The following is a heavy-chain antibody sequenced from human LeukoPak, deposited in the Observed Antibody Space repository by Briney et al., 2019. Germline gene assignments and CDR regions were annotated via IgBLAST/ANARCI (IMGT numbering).Heavy chain of an antibody. V-gene: IGHV4-30-4*01. CDR1: GSSVSSSAYY. CDR3: ARENDYGDRILGY. Sequence: NSSQTLSLTCTVSGSSVSSSAYYWAWIRQPPGEGLEWIGHIYYSGSTYYNPSLKSRTTMSVDTSKNQFSLQLNSVTAADTAVYFCARENDYGDRILGYWGQGTLVTVSS. D-gene: IGHD4-17*01. J-gene: IGHJ4*02. CDR2: IYYSGST.